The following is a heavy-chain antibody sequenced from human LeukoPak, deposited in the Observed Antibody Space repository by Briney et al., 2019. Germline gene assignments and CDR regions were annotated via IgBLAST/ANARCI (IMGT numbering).Heavy chain of an antibody. V-gene: IGHV4-34*01. Sequence: PSETLSLTCAVYGESFSGFYWSWIRQTPGKGLEWIGEINYSGTTNYNPSLKSRVTISLDASKNQFSLKLSSVTAADTAVYYCERESRKGVLDGFDYWGQGTLVTVSS. CDR1: GESFSGFY. CDR2: INYSGTT. J-gene: IGHJ4*02. CDR3: ERESRKGVLDGFDY. D-gene: IGHD3-10*01.